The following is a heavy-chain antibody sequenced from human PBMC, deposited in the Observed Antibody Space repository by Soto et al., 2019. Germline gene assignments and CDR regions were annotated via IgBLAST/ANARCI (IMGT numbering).Heavy chain of an antibody. V-gene: IGHV4-4*02. Sequence: QVQLQESGPGLVKPSGTLSLTCAVSGGSISSSNWWSWVRQPPGKGLEWIGEIYHSGSTNYNPSLKSRVTKSVEKSKNQFSLKLSSVTAADTAVYYWARDSRIAVASLTYYFDYWGQGTLVTVSS. D-gene: IGHD6-19*01. CDR2: IYHSGST. CDR1: GGSISSSNW. CDR3: ARDSRIAVASLTYYFDY. J-gene: IGHJ4*02.